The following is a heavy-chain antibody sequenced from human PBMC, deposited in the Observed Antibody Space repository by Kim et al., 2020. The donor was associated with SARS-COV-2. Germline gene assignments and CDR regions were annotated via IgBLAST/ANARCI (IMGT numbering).Heavy chain of an antibody. Sequence: VKGRFTISRDDSKNTLYLQMNSLKTEDTAVYYCTTVLDYYDSSGYYYFDYWGQGTLVTVSS. V-gene: IGHV3-15*01. CDR3: TTVLDYYDSSGYYYFDY. J-gene: IGHJ4*02. D-gene: IGHD3-22*01.